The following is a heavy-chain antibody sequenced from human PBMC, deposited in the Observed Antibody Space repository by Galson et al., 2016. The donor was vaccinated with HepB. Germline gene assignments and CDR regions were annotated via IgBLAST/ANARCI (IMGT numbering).Heavy chain of an antibody. CDR3: ARGGGRGGSDY. V-gene: IGHV1-18*01. Sequence: SCKAFGYTFSSYGISWVRQAPGQGLEWMGWISVRTGNTNYAQKFQGRVTMTTDISTSTAFMELGSLRSDDTAVYYCARGGGRGGSDYWGQGTLVTVSS. D-gene: IGHD1-26*01. J-gene: IGHJ4*02. CDR2: ISVRTGNT. CDR1: GYTFSSYG.